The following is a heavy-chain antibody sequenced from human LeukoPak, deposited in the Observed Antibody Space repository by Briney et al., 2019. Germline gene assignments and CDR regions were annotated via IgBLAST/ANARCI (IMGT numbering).Heavy chain of an antibody. V-gene: IGHV3-30*04. Sequence: PGRSLRLSCSASGLIFSDYGMHWVRQAPGKGLEWLAFISYDGRTKNYADSVKGRFTFSRDNSKDTLYLQMNNLRVEDTAVYFCARDVPLTTDYYMDVWGKGSTVTVSS. CDR2: ISYDGRTK. J-gene: IGHJ6*03. CDR1: GLIFSDYG. CDR3: ARDVPLTTDYYMDV. D-gene: IGHD4-11*01.